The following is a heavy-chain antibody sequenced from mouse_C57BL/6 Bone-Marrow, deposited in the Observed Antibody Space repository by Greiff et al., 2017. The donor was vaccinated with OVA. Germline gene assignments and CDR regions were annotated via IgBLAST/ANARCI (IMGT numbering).Heavy chain of an antibody. CDR2: INPRNGGT. CDR1: GYTFPSSW. J-gene: IGHJ1*03. V-gene: IGHV1-53*01. D-gene: IGHD1-1*01. CDR3: ARDYGSSPRYFDV. Sequence: QVQLQQPGTELVKPGASVKLSCKASGYTFPSSWMHWVKQRPGQGLEWIGNINPRNGGTTYNEQLKSQAKLTVAKSSSTAYMQRSILTSEDSAVYYCARDYGSSPRYFDVWGTGTTVTVSS.